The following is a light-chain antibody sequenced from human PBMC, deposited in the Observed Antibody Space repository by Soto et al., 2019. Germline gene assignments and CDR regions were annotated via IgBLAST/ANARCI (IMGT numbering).Light chain of an antibody. CDR3: QQYHTSSIP. J-gene: IGKJ5*01. CDR1: QTIGTW. Sequence: SSSESSLSASIGVRVTISCRASQTIGTWLAWYQQKPGKAPNHLIYAASTLQGRVPSRFSGTGSGTEFPLPIDRLQPDDFATYYCQQYHTSSIPFGQGTRL. CDR2: AAS. V-gene: IGKV1-5*01.